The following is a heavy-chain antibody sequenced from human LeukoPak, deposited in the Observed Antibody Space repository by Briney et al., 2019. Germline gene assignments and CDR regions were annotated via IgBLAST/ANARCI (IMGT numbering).Heavy chain of an antibody. CDR3: ARGGFRGGQYRHDY. J-gene: IGHJ4*02. Sequence: ASVKVSCKASGYTFTSYDINWVRQATGQGLEWMGWMNPNSGNTGYAQKFQGRVTMTRNTSISTAYMELGRLRSDDTAVYYCARGGFRGGQYRHDYWGQGTLVTVSS. D-gene: IGHD3-10*01. V-gene: IGHV1-8*01. CDR1: GYTFTSYD. CDR2: MNPNSGNT.